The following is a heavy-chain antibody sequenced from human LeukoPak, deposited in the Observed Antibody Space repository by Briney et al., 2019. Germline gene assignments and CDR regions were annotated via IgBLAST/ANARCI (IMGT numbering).Heavy chain of an antibody. J-gene: IGHJ3*02. D-gene: IGHD3-16*01. V-gene: IGHV3-48*04. CDR2: ISSSSRTI. Sequence: GGSLRLSCAASELTFSSYSMNWVRQAPGNGLEWVSYISSSSRTIYYADSVKGRFTISRDNAKNSLYLQMNSLRAEDTAVYYCARVYRDYIFGAFDIWGQGTMVTVSS. CDR3: ARVYRDYIFGAFDI. CDR1: ELTFSSYS.